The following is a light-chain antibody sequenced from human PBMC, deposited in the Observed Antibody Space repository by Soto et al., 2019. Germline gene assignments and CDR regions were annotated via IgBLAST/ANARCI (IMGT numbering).Light chain of an antibody. V-gene: IGLV2-14*01. CDR2: EVT. J-gene: IGLJ1*01. CDR1: SSDIGGYNY. Sequence: QSVLAQPASVSGSPGQSITISCTGGSSDIGGYNYVSWYQQHPGRAPRLLILEVTNRPSGVPDRFSGSKSGNTAPLSIRGLQAEDEADYFCSSYSSKTPPYVFGTGTKVTVL. CDR3: SSYSSKTPPYV.